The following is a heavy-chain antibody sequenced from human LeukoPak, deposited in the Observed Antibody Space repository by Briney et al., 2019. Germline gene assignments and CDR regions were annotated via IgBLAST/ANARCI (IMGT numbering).Heavy chain of an antibody. CDR1: GFTVSSNY. V-gene: IGHV3-53*01. CDR3: ARDRVGATTNFDY. CDR2: IYSGGNT. J-gene: IGHJ4*02. D-gene: IGHD1-26*01. Sequence: SGGSLGLSCAASGFTVSSNYMSWVRQAPGKGLDWVSVIYSGGNTYYADSVKGRFTISRDNSKNTLYLQMRAEDTAVYYCARDRVGATTNFDYWGQGTLVTVSS.